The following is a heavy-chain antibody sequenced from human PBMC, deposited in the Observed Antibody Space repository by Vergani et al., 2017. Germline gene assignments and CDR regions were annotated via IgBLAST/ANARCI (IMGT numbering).Heavy chain of an antibody. J-gene: IGHJ3*02. CDR3: ARDGEMTTVTTYAFDI. D-gene: IGHD4-17*01. CDR2: ISSSSSYI. Sequence: EVQLVESGGGLVQPGGSLRLSCAASGFTFSSYAMHWVRQAPGKGLEWVSSISSSSSYIYYADSVKGRFTISRDNAKNSLYLQMNSLRAEATAVYYCARDGEMTTVTTYAFDIWGQGTMVTVSS. CDR1: GFTFSSYA. V-gene: IGHV3-21*01.